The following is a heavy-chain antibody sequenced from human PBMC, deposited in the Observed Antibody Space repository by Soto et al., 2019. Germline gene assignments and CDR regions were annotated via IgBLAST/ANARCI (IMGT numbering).Heavy chain of an antibody. J-gene: IGHJ4*02. V-gene: IGHV4-31*11. CDR2: VHHSGRT. Sequence: SSETLSLTCAVSGAYMRNDYYYWSWVRQKPGKDLEWIANVHHSGRTHYNPSLKSRVAISVDTSNNQFSLRLNSVTAADTAVYYCARQHYYDSSGYYTWNWGQGTLVTVSS. D-gene: IGHD3-22*01. CDR1: GAYMRNDYYY. CDR3: ARQHYYDSSGYYTWN.